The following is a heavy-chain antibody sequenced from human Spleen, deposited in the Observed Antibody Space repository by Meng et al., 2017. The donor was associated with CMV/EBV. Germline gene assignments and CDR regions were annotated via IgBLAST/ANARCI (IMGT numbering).Heavy chain of an antibody. CDR2: ISSSSSYI. V-gene: IGHV3-21*01. CDR1: GFTFSSYS. D-gene: IGHD3-3*01. CDR3: AAHDFWSGYYTVY. J-gene: IGHJ4*02. Sequence: GGSLRLSCAASGFTFSSYSMNWVRQAPGKGLEWVSSISSSSSYIYYADSVKGRFTISRDNAKNSLYLQMNSLRAEDTAVYYCAAHDFWSGYYTVYWGQGTLVTVSS.